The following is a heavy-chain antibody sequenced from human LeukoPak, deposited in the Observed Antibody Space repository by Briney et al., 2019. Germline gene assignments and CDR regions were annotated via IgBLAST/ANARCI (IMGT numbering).Heavy chain of an antibody. J-gene: IGHJ4*02. V-gene: IGHV1-18*04. CDR2: LIAYNGNT. Sequence: ASVKVSCKASGYTFTRYGISWVRPAPGQGLENMFWLIAYNGNTNNAQKLQGRVTMTTDTSTSTAYMELRSRRSDDTAVYYCAREQLVNFDYWGQGTLVTVSS. D-gene: IGHD6-13*01. CDR1: GYTFTRYG. CDR3: AREQLVNFDY.